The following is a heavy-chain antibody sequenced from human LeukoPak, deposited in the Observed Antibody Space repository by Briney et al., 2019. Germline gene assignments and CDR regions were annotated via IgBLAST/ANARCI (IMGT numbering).Heavy chain of an antibody. V-gene: IGHV4-34*01. D-gene: IGHD3-22*01. CDR3: ARAAYYYDSSGYPTPFDY. Sequence: SETPSLTCAVYGGSFSGYYWSWIRQPPGKGLEWIGEINHSGSTNYNPSLKSRVTISVDTSKNQFSLKLSSVTAADTAVYYCARAAYYYDSSGYPTPFDYWGQGTLVTVSS. CDR1: GGSFSGYY. J-gene: IGHJ4*02. CDR2: INHSGST.